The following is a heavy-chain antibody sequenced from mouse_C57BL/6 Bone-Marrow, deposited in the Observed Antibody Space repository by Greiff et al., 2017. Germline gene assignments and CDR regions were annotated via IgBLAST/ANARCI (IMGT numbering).Heavy chain of an antibody. V-gene: IGHV1-50*01. CDR1: GYTFTSYW. Sequence: QVQLQQPGAGLVKPGASVKLSCKASGYTFTSYWMQWVKQRPGQGLEWIGEIDPSDSYTNYNQKFKGKATLTVDTSSSTAYMQLSSLTSEDSAVYYCAGIYYDYDAWFAYWGQGTLVTVSA. CDR3: AGIYYDYDAWFAY. D-gene: IGHD2-4*01. CDR2: IDPSDSYT. J-gene: IGHJ3*01.